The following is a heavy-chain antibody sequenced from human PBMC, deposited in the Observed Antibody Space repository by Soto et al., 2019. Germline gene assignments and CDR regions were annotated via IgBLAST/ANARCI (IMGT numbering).Heavy chain of an antibody. Sequence: QVQLQESGPRLVKPSETLSLTCSVSDSSMSPYYCTWFRQAPGKGLEWIGHLLYRGTATYNPALQGRATIALYTSKNQVSLQLSSVIAADTAVYYCAREKDFILGGYAFGYWGPGTLVTVSS. J-gene: IGHJ3*01. D-gene: IGHD1-26*01. V-gene: IGHV4-59*01. CDR1: DSSMSPYY. CDR3: AREKDFILGGYAFGY. CDR2: LLYRGTA.